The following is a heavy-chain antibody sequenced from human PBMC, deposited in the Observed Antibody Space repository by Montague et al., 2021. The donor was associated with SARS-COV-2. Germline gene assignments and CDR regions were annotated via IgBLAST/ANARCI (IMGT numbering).Heavy chain of an antibody. Sequence: SETLSLTCTVSGGSITTYYWSWIRQPAGKGLEWIGRIYTSGGTNYNPSLKSRVTMSIGTSKNQFSLKLNSVTAADTAVYYCARVLGLGEFDYWGQGTLVTVSS. V-gene: IGHV4-4*07. CDR2: IYTSGGT. J-gene: IGHJ4*02. CDR1: GGSITTYY. D-gene: IGHD3-10*01. CDR3: ARVLGLGEFDY.